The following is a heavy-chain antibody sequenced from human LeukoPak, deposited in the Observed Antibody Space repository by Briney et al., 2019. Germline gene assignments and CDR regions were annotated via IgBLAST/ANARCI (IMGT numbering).Heavy chain of an antibody. Sequence: GESLRLSCAASGFTFSSYEMNWVRQAPGKGLEWVSYISSSGSTIYYADSVKGRFTISRDNAKNSLYLQTNSLRAEDTAVYYCARQFPMAAGGSWGQGTLVTVSS. CDR3: ARQFPMAAGGS. D-gene: IGHD6-13*01. CDR2: ISSSGSTI. V-gene: IGHV3-48*03. J-gene: IGHJ5*02. CDR1: GFTFSSYE.